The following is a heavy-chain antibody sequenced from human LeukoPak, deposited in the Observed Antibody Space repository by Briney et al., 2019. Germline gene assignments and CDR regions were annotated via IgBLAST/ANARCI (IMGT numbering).Heavy chain of an antibody. D-gene: IGHD6-19*01. CDR1: GVSFSGYY. J-gene: IGHJ4*02. CDR3: ARSTVAGKTVDY. V-gene: IGHV4-34*01. Sequence: SETLSLTCAVYGVSFSGYYWSWIRQPPGKGLEWIGEINHSGSTNYNPSLKSRVTISVDKSKNQFSLKLSSVTAADTAVYYCARSTVAGKTVDYWGQGTLVTVSS. CDR2: INHSGST.